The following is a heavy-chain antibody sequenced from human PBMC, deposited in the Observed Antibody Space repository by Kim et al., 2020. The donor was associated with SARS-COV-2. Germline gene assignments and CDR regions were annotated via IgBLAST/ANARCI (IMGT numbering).Heavy chain of an antibody. CDR2: ISYDGSNK. CDR1: GFTFSSYA. D-gene: IGHD6-13*01. CDR3: ARVRWGGAAAGLDY. V-gene: IGHV3-30*04. J-gene: IGHJ4*02. Sequence: GGSLRLSCAASGFTFSSYAMHWVRQAPGKGLEWVAVISYDGSNKYYADSVKGRFTISRDNSKNTLYLQMNSLGAEDTAVYYCARVRWGGAAAGLDYWGQGTLVTVSS.